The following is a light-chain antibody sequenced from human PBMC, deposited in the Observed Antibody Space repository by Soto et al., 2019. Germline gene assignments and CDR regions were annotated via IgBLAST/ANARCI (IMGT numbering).Light chain of an antibody. J-gene: IGKJ3*01. V-gene: IGKV1-9*01. Sequence: IQWTQSPSSLSASVCDRVTITFLASQGINSFLAWYQQKPGKAPKLLIYAASTLQSGVPSRFSGSGSGTDFTLTINNLQPEDFATYYCQQANSFPRTFGPGTKVDIK. CDR3: QQANSFPRT. CDR2: AAS. CDR1: QGINSF.